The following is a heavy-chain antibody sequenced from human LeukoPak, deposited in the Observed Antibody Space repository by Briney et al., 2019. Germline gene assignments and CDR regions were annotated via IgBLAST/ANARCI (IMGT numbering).Heavy chain of an antibody. CDR2: IWYDESNK. D-gene: IGHD6-13*01. CDR3: ARDGFSSSWYGRALDY. Sequence: PGGSLRLSCAASGFSSYGMHWVRQAPGKGLEWVAVIWYDESNKYYAGSVKGRFTISRDNSRNTLYLQMNSLRAEDTAVYYCARDGFSSSWYGRALDYWGQGTLVTVSS. CDR1: GFSSYG. J-gene: IGHJ4*02. V-gene: IGHV3-33*01.